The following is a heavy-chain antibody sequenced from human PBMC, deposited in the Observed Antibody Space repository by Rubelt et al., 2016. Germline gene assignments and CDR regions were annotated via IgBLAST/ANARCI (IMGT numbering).Heavy chain of an antibody. Sequence: QLQLQESGPGLVKPSETLSLTCTVSGGSIRSSSYYWGWIRQAPGKGLEWIASINYSGSTYYNPSLKSRVTISVDTSKIQFSLKLCSVTAAATAVDYWARLSRSISRAAADYWGQGTLVTVSS. J-gene: IGHJ4*02. D-gene: IGHD6-13*01. CDR3: ARLSRSISRAAADY. V-gene: IGHV4-39*01. CDR1: GGSIRSSSYY. CDR2: INYSGST.